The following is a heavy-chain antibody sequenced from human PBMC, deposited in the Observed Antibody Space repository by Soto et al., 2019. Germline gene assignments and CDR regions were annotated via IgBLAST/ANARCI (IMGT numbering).Heavy chain of an antibody. CDR3: ARGGVRRARCCVDYYYMDV. V-gene: IGHV3-74*01. Sequence: EVQLVESGGDLVQPGGSLRLSCAASGFTFSSYWMNWVRQAPGKGLVWVSRINSDGSSTSYADSVKGRFTISRDNAKNTLYLQMNSLRAEDTAVYYCARGGVRRARCCVDYYYMDVWAKGPRSPSP. CDR2: INSDGSST. J-gene: IGHJ6*03. D-gene: IGHD3-10*01. CDR1: GFTFSSYW.